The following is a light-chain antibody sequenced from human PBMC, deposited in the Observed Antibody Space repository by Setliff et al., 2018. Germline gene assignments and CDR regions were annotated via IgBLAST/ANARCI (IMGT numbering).Light chain of an antibody. CDR1: SSDVGGYDL. CDR2: GVS. Sequence: QSALTQPASVSGSPGQSITISCTGTSSDVGGYDLVSWYQHHPGRAPKLIIYGVSERPLGVSNRFSGSKSGNTASLTVSGLQAEDEADYYCCSYAGTNNPYVFGSGTKVTVL. CDR3: CSYAGTNNPYV. V-gene: IGLV2-23*02. J-gene: IGLJ1*01.